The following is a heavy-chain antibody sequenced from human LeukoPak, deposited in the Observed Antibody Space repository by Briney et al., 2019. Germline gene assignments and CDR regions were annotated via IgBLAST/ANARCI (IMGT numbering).Heavy chain of an antibody. Sequence: GGSLRLSCAASEFTFNSYPMHWVRQAPGKGLEWVAVISYDGINKYYADSVKGRFTISRDNSKNTLYLQMNSLRGEDTAVYYCARDRHQLPTGGWYFDLWGRGTLVTVSS. CDR3: ARDRHQLPTGGWYFDL. CDR2: ISYDGINK. J-gene: IGHJ2*01. D-gene: IGHD2-2*01. CDR1: EFTFNSYP. V-gene: IGHV3-30-3*01.